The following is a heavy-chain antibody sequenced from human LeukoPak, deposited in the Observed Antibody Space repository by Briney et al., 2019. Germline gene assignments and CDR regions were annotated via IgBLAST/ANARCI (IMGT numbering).Heavy chain of an antibody. CDR2: ISGSGGTT. V-gene: IGHV3-23*01. J-gene: IGHJ4*02. Sequence: GGSLRLSCAASGFTFSTYAMSWVRQAPGKGLEWVSAISGSGGTTYYADSVKGRFTISRDNSKNTLYVQMNSLRAEDTAVYYCAKARGADYGDYVIFDYWGQGTLVAVSS. CDR1: GFTFSTYA. CDR3: AKARGADYGDYVIFDY. D-gene: IGHD4-17*01.